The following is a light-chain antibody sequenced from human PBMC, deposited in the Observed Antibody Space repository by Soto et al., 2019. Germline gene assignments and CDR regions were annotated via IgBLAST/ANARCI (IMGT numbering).Light chain of an antibody. CDR1: SSDVGGYNY. CDR3: SSYTSITIVV. CDR2: GVT. V-gene: IGLV2-14*01. Sequence: QSALTQPASVSGSPGQSITVSCTGTSSDVGGYNYVSWYRHHPGKAPKLMIYGVTNRPSGVSNRFSGSKSGNTASLTISGLQDEDEADYYCSSYTSITIVVFGGGTKLTVL. J-gene: IGLJ2*01.